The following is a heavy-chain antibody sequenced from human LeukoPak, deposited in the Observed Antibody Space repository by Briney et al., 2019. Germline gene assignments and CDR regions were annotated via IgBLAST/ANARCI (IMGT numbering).Heavy chain of an antibody. D-gene: IGHD3-10*01. CDR3: AKLLRGTVVPYYDY. J-gene: IGHJ4*02. Sequence: GGSLRLSCAASGITFITSAMSWVRQAPGKGLEWVSAISGSGGSTYYPDSVKGRFTISRDNSKNTLHLQMNSLRVEDTAVYYCAKLLRGTVVPYYDYWGQGTLVTVSS. CDR1: GITFITSA. CDR2: ISGSGGST. V-gene: IGHV3-23*01.